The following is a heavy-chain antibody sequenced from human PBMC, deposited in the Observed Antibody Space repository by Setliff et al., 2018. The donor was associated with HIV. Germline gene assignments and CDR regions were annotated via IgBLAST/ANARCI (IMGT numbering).Heavy chain of an antibody. CDR2: IIPILGIA. D-gene: IGHD3-3*01. CDR1: GGAFISHT. J-gene: IGHJ3*02. Sequence: GASVKVSCKASGGAFISHTFTWVRQAPGQGLEWMGRIIPILGIANYAQKFQGRVTITADKSTSTAYMELSSLRSEDTAVYYCARGESTIFGRIWGQGTMVTVSS. CDR3: ARGESTIFGRI. V-gene: IGHV1-69*02.